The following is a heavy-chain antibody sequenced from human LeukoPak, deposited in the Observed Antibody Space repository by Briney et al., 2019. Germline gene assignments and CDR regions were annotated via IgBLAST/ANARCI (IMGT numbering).Heavy chain of an antibody. CDR3: SRDFGEPTGYYMDV. CDR2: INPNSGDT. Sequence: ASVKVSCKASGYTFTGYYMHWVRQAPGQGLEWMGWINPNSGDTNYAQKFQGRVTMTRDTSISTAYMELSSLRSDDTAVYCCSRDFGEPTGYYMDVWGKGTTVTVSS. J-gene: IGHJ6*03. D-gene: IGHD3-3*01. CDR1: GYTFTGYY. V-gene: IGHV1-2*02.